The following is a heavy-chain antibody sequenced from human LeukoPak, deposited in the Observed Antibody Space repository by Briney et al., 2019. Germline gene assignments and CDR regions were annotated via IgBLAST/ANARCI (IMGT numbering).Heavy chain of an antibody. CDR3: ARDPPTNDFWSGHNWFDP. CDR1: GGSISSYY. D-gene: IGHD3-3*01. J-gene: IGHJ5*02. V-gene: IGHV4-4*07. Sequence: PSETLSLTCTVSGGSISSYYWSWIRQPAGKGREWSGGIYTSGSSNYNPSLTSRVTMSVDTSKSQFSLKLSSVTAADTAVYYCARDPPTNDFWSGHNWFDPWGQGTLVTVSS. CDR2: IYTSGSS.